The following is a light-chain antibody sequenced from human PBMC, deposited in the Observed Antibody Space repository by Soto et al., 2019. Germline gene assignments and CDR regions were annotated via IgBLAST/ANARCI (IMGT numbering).Light chain of an antibody. CDR2: EVS. CDR3: SSYTSRNTLVV. J-gene: IGLJ2*01. Sequence: QSALTQPASVSGSPGQSITISCTGTSSDVGGYNYVSWYQQHPGKAPKLMIYEVSNRPSGVSNRFSGSKSGNTASLTICGLQSEDEADYYCSSYTSRNTLVVFGGGTKVTVL. CDR1: SSDVGGYNY. V-gene: IGLV2-14*01.